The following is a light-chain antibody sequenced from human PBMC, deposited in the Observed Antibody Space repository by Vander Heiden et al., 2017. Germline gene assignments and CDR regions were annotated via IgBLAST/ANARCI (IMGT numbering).Light chain of an antibody. CDR1: SSDVGGYNY. CDR3: SSYTSSNNYV. Sequence: QSALTQPASVSGSPGPSLTLSCTGTSSDVGGYNYVSWYQQHPGKAPKLMIYEVSNRPSGVSNRFSGSKSGNTASLTISGLQAEDEADYYCSSYTSSNNYVFGTGTEVTVL. V-gene: IGLV2-14*01. J-gene: IGLJ1*01. CDR2: EVS.